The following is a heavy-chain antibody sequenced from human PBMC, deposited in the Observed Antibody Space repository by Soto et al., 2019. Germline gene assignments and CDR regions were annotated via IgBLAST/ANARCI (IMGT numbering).Heavy chain of an antibody. CDR3: AKGEGSSGYYSLFDY. J-gene: IGHJ4*02. D-gene: IGHD3-22*01. V-gene: IGHV3-9*01. CDR2: ISWNSGSI. CDR1: GFTFDDYA. Sequence: EVQLVESGGGLVQPGRSLSLSCAASGFTFDDYAMHWVRQAPGKGLEWVSGISWNSGSIGYPASVKGRFTISRDNAKNSLYLQMNSLRAEDTALYYCAKGEGSSGYYSLFDYWGQGTLVTVSS.